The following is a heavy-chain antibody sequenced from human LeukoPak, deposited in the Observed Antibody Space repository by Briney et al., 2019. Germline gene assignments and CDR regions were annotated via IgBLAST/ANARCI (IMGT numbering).Heavy chain of an antibody. V-gene: IGHV3-64*01. Sequence: PGGSLRLSCAASGFTFSSYAMHWVRQAPGKGLEYVSAISSNGGSTYYANSVKGRFTISRDNSKNTLYLQMGSLRAEDMAVYYCARDRGDGYNPFIDYWGQGTLVTVSS. D-gene: IGHD5-24*01. CDR2: ISSNGGST. CDR3: ARDRGDGYNPFIDY. J-gene: IGHJ4*02. CDR1: GFTFSSYA.